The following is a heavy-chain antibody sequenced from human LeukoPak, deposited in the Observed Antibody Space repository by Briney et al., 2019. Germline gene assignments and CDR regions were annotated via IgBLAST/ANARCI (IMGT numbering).Heavy chain of an antibody. Sequence: GGSLRLSCAASGFTFDDYAMHWVRHAPGKGLEWVSGISWNSGSIGYADSVKGRFTISRDNAKNSLYLQMNSLRAEDTALYYCAKDTSIAVAANDAFDIWGQGTMVTVSS. CDR3: AKDTSIAVAANDAFDI. D-gene: IGHD6-19*01. J-gene: IGHJ3*02. V-gene: IGHV3-9*01. CDR2: ISWNSGSI. CDR1: GFTFDDYA.